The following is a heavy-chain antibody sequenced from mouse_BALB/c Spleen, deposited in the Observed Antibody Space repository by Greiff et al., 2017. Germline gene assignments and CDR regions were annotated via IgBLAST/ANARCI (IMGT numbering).Heavy chain of an antibody. CDR3: ARKGDGNYYFDY. D-gene: IGHD2-1*01. CDR2: IDPENGNT. CDR1: GFNIKDYY. J-gene: IGHJ2*01. V-gene: IGHV14-1*02. Sequence: DVKLVESGAELVRPGALVKLSCKASGFNIKDYYMHWVKQRPEQGLEWIGWIDPENGNTIYDPKFQGKASITADTSSNTAYLQLSSLTSEDTAVYYCARKGDGNYYFDYWGQGTTLTVSS.